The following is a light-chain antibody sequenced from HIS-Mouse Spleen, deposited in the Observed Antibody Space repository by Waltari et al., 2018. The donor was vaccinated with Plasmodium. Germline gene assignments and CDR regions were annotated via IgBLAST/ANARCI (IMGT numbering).Light chain of an antibody. Sequence: SYELTQPPSVSVSPGQTARITCSGDALPKKYAYWYQQESGQAPVLVIYGDSKRPSGIPERFSGSSSGTMATWTISGAQVEDEADYYCYSTDSSGNHRVFGGGTKLTVL. J-gene: IGLJ3*02. CDR2: GDS. V-gene: IGLV3-10*01. CDR3: YSTDSSGNHRV. CDR1: ALPKKY.